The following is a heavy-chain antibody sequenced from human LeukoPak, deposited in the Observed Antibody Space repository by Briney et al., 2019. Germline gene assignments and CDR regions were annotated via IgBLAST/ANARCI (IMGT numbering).Heavy chain of an antibody. CDR2: FDPEDGET. J-gene: IGHJ1*01. CDR3: ATGKGRKSSITISPDFQH. Sequence: GASVKVSCKVSGYTLTELSMHWVRQAPGKGLEWMGGFDPEDGETIYAQKFQGRVTMTEDTSTDTAYMELSSLRSEDTAVYYCATGKGRKSSITISPDFQHWGQGTLVTVSS. D-gene: IGHD3-9*01. V-gene: IGHV1-24*01. CDR1: GYTLTELS.